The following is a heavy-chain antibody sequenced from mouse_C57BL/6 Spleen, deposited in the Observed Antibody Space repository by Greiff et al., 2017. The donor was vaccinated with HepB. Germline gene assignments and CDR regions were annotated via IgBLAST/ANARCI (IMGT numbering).Heavy chain of an antibody. J-gene: IGHJ4*01. V-gene: IGHV14-3*01. Sequence: EVKLVESVAELVRPGASVKLSCTASGFNIKNTYMHWVKQRPEQGLEWIGRIDPANGNTKYAPKFQGKATITADTSSNTAYLQLSSLTSEDTAIYYCARGDDYDEGAMDYWGQGTSVTVSS. CDR3: ARGDDYDEGAMDY. CDR2: IDPANGNT. D-gene: IGHD2-4*01. CDR1: GFNIKNTY.